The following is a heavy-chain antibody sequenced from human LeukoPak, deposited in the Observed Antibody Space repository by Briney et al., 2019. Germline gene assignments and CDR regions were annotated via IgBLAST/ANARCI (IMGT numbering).Heavy chain of an antibody. CDR1: EFTFSSYA. Sequence: GGSLRLSCAASEFTFSSYAMSWVRQAPGKGLEWVSAISGSGGSTYYADSVKGRFTISRDNSKNTLYLQMNSLRAEDTAVYYCATSIAAAGNHYYYYYMDVWGKGTTVTVSS. D-gene: IGHD6-13*01. J-gene: IGHJ6*03. CDR3: ATSIAAAGNHYYYYYMDV. CDR2: ISGSGGST. V-gene: IGHV3-23*01.